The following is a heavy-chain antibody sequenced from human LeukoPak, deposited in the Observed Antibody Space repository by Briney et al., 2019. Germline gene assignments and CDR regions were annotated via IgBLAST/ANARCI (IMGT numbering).Heavy chain of an antibody. J-gene: IGHJ4*02. CDR1: GFTFSSYA. V-gene: IGHV3-21*01. CDR2: ISSSSSYI. Sequence: GGSLRLSCAASGFTFSSYAMSWVRQAPGKGLEWVSSISSSSSYIYYADSVKGRFTISRDNAKNSLYLQMNSLRAEDTAVYYCARVDPRNFDYWGQGTLVTVSS. CDR3: ARVDPRNFDY.